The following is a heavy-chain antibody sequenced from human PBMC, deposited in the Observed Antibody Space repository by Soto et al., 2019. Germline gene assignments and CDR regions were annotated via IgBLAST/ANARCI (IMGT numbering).Heavy chain of an antibody. Sequence: GASVKVSCKAPGYTFTSYDINWVRQATGQGLERMGWMNPNSGNTGYAQKFQGRVTMTRNTSISTAYMELSSLRAEDTAVYYCAKDSPRYCSGGSCYSGFDYWCQGTLVTVSS. CDR3: AKDSPRYCSGGSCYSGFDY. D-gene: IGHD2-15*01. J-gene: IGHJ4*02. V-gene: IGHV1-8*02. CDR2: MNPNSGNT. CDR1: GYTFTSYD.